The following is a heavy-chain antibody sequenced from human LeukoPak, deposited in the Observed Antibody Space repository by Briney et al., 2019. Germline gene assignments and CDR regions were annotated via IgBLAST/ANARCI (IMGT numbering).Heavy chain of an antibody. Sequence: ASVKVSCKASGYTFTSYYIHWVRQALGQGLEWVGIINPSGGGTTYSQRFQGRVTMTRDRSTRTIYMELSSLTSEDTAEYSCAREVGVRDFDDSTGYYDHWGQGTLVTVSS. CDR3: AREVGVRDFDDSTGYYDH. D-gene: IGHD3-22*01. V-gene: IGHV1-46*01. CDR1: GYTFTSYY. J-gene: IGHJ4*02. CDR2: INPSGGGT.